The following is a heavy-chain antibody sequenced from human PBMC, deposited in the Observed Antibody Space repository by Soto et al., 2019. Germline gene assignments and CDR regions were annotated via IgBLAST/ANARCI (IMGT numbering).Heavy chain of an antibody. V-gene: IGHV3-9*01. CDR3: AKDITTGYYYYYYMDV. J-gene: IGHJ6*03. Sequence: PLRLSCAASGFTFDDYAMHWVRQAPGKGLEWVSGISWNSGSIGYADSVKGRFTISRDNAKNSLYLQMNSLRAEDTALYYCAKDITTGYYYYYYMDVWGKGTTVTVSS. D-gene: IGHD4-17*01. CDR1: GFTFDDYA. CDR2: ISWNSGSI.